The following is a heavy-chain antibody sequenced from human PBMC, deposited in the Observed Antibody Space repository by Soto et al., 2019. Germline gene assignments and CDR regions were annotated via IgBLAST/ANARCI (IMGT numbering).Heavy chain of an antibody. CDR2: IIPIFGTA. J-gene: IGHJ4*02. CDR1: GGTLSSYA. V-gene: IGHV1-69*06. Sequence: ASVKVSCKASGGTLSSYAISWVRQAPGQGLEWMGGIIPIFGTANYAQKFQGRVTITADKSTSTAYMELSSLRSEDTAVYYCARSVNYDFWSGYYPLGYWGQGTLVTVSS. CDR3: ARSVNYDFWSGYYPLGY. D-gene: IGHD3-3*01.